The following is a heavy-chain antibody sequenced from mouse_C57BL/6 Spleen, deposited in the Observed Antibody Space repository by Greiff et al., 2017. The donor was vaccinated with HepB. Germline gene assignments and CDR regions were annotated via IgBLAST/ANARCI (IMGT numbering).Heavy chain of an antibody. V-gene: IGHV1-5*01. J-gene: IGHJ3*01. D-gene: IGHD2-4*01. CDR3: TRYDYGYDYDAWFAY. Sequence: EVQLQQSGTVLARPGASVKMSCKTSGYTFTSYWMHWVKQRPGQGLEWIGAIYPGNSDTSYNQKFKGKAKLTAVTSASTAYMELSSLTNEDSAVYYCTRYDYGYDYDAWFAYWGQGTLVTVSA. CDR2: IYPGNSDT. CDR1: GYTFTSYW.